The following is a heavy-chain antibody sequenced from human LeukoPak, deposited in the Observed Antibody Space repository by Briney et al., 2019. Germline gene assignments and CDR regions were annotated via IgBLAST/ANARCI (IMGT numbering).Heavy chain of an antibody. CDR3: AKPLFSSGYD. V-gene: IGHV3-48*03. D-gene: IGHD3-22*01. J-gene: IGHJ4*02. Sequence: GGSLRLSCAASGFTFSSYEMNWVRQAPGKGPEWVSYISTSGSTINYADSVKGRFTISRDNAKNSLYLQMNSLRAEDTAVYYCAKPLFSSGYDWGLGTLVTVSS. CDR1: GFTFSSYE. CDR2: ISTSGSTI.